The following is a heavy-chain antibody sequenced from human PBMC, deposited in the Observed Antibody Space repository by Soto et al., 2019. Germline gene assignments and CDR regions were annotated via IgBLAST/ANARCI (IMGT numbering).Heavy chain of an antibody. CDR2: IYYSGST. J-gene: IGHJ5*02. CDR1: GGSISSSSFH. V-gene: IGHV4-39*01. CDR3: ARRERAAGTDWWFDP. Sequence: QLQLQESGPGLVKPSETLSLTCTVSGGSISSSSFHWGWIRQPPGKGLEWIGSIYYSGSTYYSPSLKSRVTISVDTSKNQFARKLSSVTAADTAVYYCARRERAAGTDWWFDPWGQGTLVTVSS. D-gene: IGHD6-13*01.